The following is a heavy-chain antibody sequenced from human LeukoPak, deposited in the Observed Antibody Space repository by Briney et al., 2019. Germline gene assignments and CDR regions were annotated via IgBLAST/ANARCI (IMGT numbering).Heavy chain of an antibody. J-gene: IGHJ6*04. V-gene: IGHV4-34*01. CDR1: GGSFSGYY. Sequence: SETLSLTCTVYGGSFSGYYWSWIRQPPGKGLEWIGEINHSGSTNYNPSLKSRVTISVDTSKNQFSLKLSSVTAADTAVYYCARGRWRLPSVVWGKGTTVTVSS. D-gene: IGHD5-24*01. CDR3: ARGRWRLPSVV. CDR2: INHSGST.